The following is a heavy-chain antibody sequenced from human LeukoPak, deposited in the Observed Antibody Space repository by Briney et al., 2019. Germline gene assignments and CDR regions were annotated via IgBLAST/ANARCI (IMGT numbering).Heavy chain of an antibody. CDR2: ISGSNSYI. CDR3: AREGAYSSSWYVSLATVPHHFFDY. D-gene: IGHD6-13*01. Sequence: GGSLRLSCAASGFTFSSYTMHWIRQAPGKGLEWVSSISGSNSYIFYADSVKGRFTVSRDNAKDSLYLQMNSLRAEDTAVYYCAREGAYSSSWYVSLATVPHHFFDYWGQGTLVTVSS. CDR1: GFTFSSYT. V-gene: IGHV3-21*01. J-gene: IGHJ4*02.